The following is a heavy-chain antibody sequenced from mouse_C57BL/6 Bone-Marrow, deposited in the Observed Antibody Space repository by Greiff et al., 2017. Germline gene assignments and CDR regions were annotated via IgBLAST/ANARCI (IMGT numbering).Heavy chain of an antibody. D-gene: IGHD1-1*01. CDR1: GFNIKDDY. J-gene: IGHJ1*03. CDR2: IDPENGDT. Sequence: VHVKQSGAELVRPGASVKLSCTASGFNIKDDYMHWVKQRPEQGLEWIGWIDPENGDTVYASKFQGKATITADTSSNTAYLQHSSLTSADTAVYYCTFFSYYGRSYWYFDVWGTGTTVTVSS. V-gene: IGHV14-4*01. CDR3: TFFSYYGRSYWYFDV.